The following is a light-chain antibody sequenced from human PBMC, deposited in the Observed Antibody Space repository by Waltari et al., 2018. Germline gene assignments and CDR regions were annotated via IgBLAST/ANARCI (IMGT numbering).Light chain of an antibody. J-gene: IGLJ2*01. CDR1: DIGRNT. CDR2: EDR. Sequence: YLLTQPPSASVPPGRTARIPLGGTDIGRNTAHAYQQKPGQAPGLVVYEDRERPSGIPELVSASNAGNTATLTISGVAAGDEADYYCQVWDRTGDHGIFGGGTKLTVL. V-gene: IGLV3-21*03. CDR3: QVWDRTGDHGI.